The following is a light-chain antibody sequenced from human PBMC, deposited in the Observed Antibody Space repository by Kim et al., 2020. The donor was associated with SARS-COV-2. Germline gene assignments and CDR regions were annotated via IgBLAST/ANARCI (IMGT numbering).Light chain of an antibody. V-gene: IGKV1-17*03. CDR3: QQHDSYPRT. J-gene: IGKJ4*02. CDR1: QGISNS. Sequence: DIQMTQSPSVMSASVGDRVTITCRASQGISNSLDWYQQKPGKVPERLIYAASTLQSGVPSRFSGSGSGTEFTLTISSLQPEDIATYYCQQHDSYPRTFGRGTKVDIK. CDR2: AAS.